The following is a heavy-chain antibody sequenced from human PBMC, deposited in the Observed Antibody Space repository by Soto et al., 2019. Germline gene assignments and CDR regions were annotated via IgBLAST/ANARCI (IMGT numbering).Heavy chain of an antibody. CDR3: VKSDYGTIGCKLLHY. V-gene: IGHV3-23*01. D-gene: IGHD4-17*01. CDR2: TSGSGDDT. CDR1: GFTFSNYA. J-gene: IGHJ4*02. Sequence: EVQLLESGGGLVQPGGSLRLSCAASGFTFSNYAMIWVRQVPGKGLEWVSSTSGSGDDTEYADSVKGRFTISRDVSKSTLYLQSNTLTVEDTAVYYCVKSDYGTIGCKLLHYWGQGIPVTVSA.